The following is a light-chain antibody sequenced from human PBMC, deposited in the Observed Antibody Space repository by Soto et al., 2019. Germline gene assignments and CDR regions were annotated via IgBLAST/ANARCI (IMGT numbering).Light chain of an antibody. Sequence: SYELTPPPSVSVSPGQTASITCSGDKLGGRFVCWYQQKPGQSPVLVMYEDTKRPSGSPERFSGSNSGNTAILTISGTLAMDEADYYCQAWDSSTAVFGPGTKLTVL. V-gene: IGLV3-1*01. CDR2: EDT. CDR1: KLGGRF. CDR3: QAWDSSTAV. J-gene: IGLJ1*01.